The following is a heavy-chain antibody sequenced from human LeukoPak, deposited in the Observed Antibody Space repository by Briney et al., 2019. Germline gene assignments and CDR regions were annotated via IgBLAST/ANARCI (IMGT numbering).Heavy chain of an antibody. Sequence: PGGSLRLTCAASGFTFSSYGMHWVRQAPGKGLEWVAFIRYDGSNKYYADSVKGRFTISRDNSKNTLYLQMNSLRAEDTAVYYCAKFLGYDGSGSYDYWGQGTLVTVSS. CDR3: AKFLGYDGSGSYDY. CDR1: GFTFSSYG. V-gene: IGHV3-30*02. CDR2: IRYDGSNK. D-gene: IGHD3-10*01. J-gene: IGHJ4*02.